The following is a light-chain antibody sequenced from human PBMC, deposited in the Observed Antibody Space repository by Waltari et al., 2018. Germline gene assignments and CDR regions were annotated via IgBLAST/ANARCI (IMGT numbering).Light chain of an antibody. J-gene: IGLJ2*01. CDR1: SSDVGGPNY. CDR2: DVV. CDR3: SSYASSK. Sequence: QSALTQPASVSGSPGQPITISCTGTSSDVGGPNYVSWYQQHPGKAPKLMIYDVVKRPSGVSNRFSGSKSGNTASLTISGLQAEDDAIYYCSSYASSKFGGGTKLTVL. V-gene: IGLV2-14*01.